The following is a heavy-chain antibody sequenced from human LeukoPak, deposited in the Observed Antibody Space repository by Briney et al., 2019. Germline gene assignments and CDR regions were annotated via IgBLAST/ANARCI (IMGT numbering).Heavy chain of an antibody. D-gene: IGHD3-10*01. CDR1: GFTLSSYA. V-gene: IGHV3-64D*06. CDR3: VKDCSYYYGSGSPLDY. CDR2: ISSNGGST. J-gene: IGHJ4*02. Sequence: GGSLRLSCSASGFTLSSYAMHWVRQAPGKGLEYVSAISSNGGSTYYADSVKGRFTISRDNSKNTLYLQMSSLRAEDTAVYYCVKDCSYYYGSGSPLDYWGQGTLVTVSS.